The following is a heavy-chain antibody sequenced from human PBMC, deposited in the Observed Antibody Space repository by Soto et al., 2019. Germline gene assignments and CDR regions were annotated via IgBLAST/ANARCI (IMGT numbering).Heavy chain of an antibody. V-gene: IGHV3-23*01. CDR3: AKVRVGCSSTSCYGFDY. J-gene: IGHJ4*02. CDR1: GFTFSSYA. D-gene: IGHD2-2*01. Sequence: EVQLLESGGGLVQPGGSLRLSCAASGFTFSSYAMSWVRQAPGKGLEWVSAISGSGGSTYYADSVKGRFTISRDNSKNTLYLQMNSLRAEDTAVYYCAKVRVGCSSTSCYGFDYWGQGTRVTVSS. CDR2: ISGSGGST.